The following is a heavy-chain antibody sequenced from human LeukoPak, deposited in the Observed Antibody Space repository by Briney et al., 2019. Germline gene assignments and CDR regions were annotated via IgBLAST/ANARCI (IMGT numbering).Heavy chain of an antibody. Sequence: GASVKASCKASGYIFTSYGISWVRQAPGQGLEWMGWISAYNGNTNYAQKLQGRVTMTTDTSTSTAYMELSSLRSEDTAVYYCARDQGDGYTLDYWGQGTLVTVSS. D-gene: IGHD5-24*01. V-gene: IGHV1-18*01. CDR1: GYIFTSYG. J-gene: IGHJ4*02. CDR3: ARDQGDGYTLDY. CDR2: ISAYNGNT.